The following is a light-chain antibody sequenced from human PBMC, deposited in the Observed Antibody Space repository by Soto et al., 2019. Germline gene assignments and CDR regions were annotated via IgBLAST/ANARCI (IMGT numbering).Light chain of an antibody. CDR3: CSYAGSSTVV. Sequence: QSVLTQPRSVSGSPGQSVTISCTGSSSDVGNYNYVSWYQQHPGRAPKVIIYDVTKRPAGVPDRFSGSKSGNTASLTISGLQAEDEADYYCCSYAGSSTVVFGGGTKHTVL. CDR1: SSDVGNYNY. CDR2: DVT. J-gene: IGLJ2*01. V-gene: IGLV2-11*01.